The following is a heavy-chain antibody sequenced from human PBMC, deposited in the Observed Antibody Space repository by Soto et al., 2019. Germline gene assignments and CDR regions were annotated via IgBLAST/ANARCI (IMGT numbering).Heavy chain of an antibody. Sequence: SETLSLTCTVSGSSISSSSYSWGWIRQPPGKGLEWIGSIYYSGSTYYNPSLKSRVTISVDTSKNQFSLKLSSVTAADTAVYYCARHTSNSNWFDPWGQGTLVTVSS. CDR1: GSSISSSSYS. D-gene: IGHD4-4*01. V-gene: IGHV4-39*01. CDR2: IYYSGST. CDR3: ARHTSNSNWFDP. J-gene: IGHJ5*02.